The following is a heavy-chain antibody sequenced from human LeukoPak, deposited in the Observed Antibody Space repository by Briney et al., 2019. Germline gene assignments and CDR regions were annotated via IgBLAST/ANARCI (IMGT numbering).Heavy chain of an antibody. V-gene: IGHV3-48*03. CDR2: ISSSGSTI. J-gene: IGHJ6*03. CDR3: ARGGYCSSTSCFPYYYYYMDV. CDR1: GFTFSSYE. Sequence: GGSLRLSCAASGFTFSSYEMNWVRQAPGKGLEWASYISSSGSTIYYADSVKGRFTISRDNAKNSLYLQMNSLRAEDTAVYYCARGGYCSSTSCFPYYYYYMDVWGKGTTVTISS. D-gene: IGHD2-2*01.